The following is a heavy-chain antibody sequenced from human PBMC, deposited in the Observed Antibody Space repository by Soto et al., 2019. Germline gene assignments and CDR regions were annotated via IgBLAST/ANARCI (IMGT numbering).Heavy chain of an antibody. CDR3: ASFGRPLN. CDR2: ISSSSTYI. J-gene: IGHJ4*02. CDR1: GFTFSAYS. V-gene: IGHV3-21*01. Sequence: PVGSLRLSCAASGFTFSAYSMNWVRQAPGKGLEWVSSISSSSTYIYYADSVKGRFTISRDNAKNSLYLQMNSLRAEDTAVYYCASFGRPLNWGQGTLVTVSS. D-gene: IGHD3-16*01.